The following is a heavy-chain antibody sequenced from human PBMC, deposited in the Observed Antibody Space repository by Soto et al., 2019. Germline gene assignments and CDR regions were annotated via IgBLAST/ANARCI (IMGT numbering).Heavy chain of an antibody. V-gene: IGHV4-59*01. D-gene: IGHD3-16*01. CDR1: GGSISSYY. J-gene: IGHJ4*02. CDR3: ARALWGASPPNY. Sequence: SETLSLTCTVSGGSISSYYWSWIRQPPGKGLEWIGYIYYSGSTNYNPSLKSRVTISVDTSKNQFSLKLSSVTAADTAVYYCARALWGASPPNYWGQGTLATVSS. CDR2: IYYSGST.